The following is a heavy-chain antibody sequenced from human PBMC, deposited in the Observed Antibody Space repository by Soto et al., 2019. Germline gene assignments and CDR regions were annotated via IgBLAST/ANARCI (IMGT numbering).Heavy chain of an antibody. Sequence: QVQLVESGGGVVQPGRSLRLSCAASGFTFSSYGMHWVRQAPGKGLEWVAVISYDGSNKYYADSVKGRFTISRDNSKSTLYLQMNSLRAEDTAVYYCAKDVVVGATAGLGDYYYYCGMDVWGQGTTVTVSS. D-gene: IGHD1-26*01. CDR2: ISYDGSNK. CDR1: GFTFSSYG. J-gene: IGHJ6*02. CDR3: AKDVVVGATAGLGDYYYYCGMDV. V-gene: IGHV3-30*18.